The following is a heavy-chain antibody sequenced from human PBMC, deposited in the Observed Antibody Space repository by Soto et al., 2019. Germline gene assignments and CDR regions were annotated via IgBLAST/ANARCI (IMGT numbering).Heavy chain of an antibody. D-gene: IGHD3-22*01. CDR3: ARDGDSSGYYGDY. J-gene: IGHJ4*02. Sequence: VKVSCRASGYTFTSYYMHCVLQAPGQGLEWMGIINPSGGSTSYAQKFQGRVTMTRDTSTSTVYMELSSLRSEDTAVYYCARDGDSSGYYGDYWGQGTLVTVSS. CDR2: INPSGGST. CDR1: GYTFTSYY. V-gene: IGHV1-46*01.